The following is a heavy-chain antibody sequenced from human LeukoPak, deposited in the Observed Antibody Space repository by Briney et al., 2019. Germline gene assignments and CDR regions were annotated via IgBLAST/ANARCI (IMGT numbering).Heavy chain of an antibody. V-gene: IGHV4-34*01. CDR2: INHSGYT. Sequence: PSETLSLTCAVYGESSFSSYYWSWIPQTPGGALEWIGEINHSGYTNYNPSLKSRVTLSIDTSKNQFSLRLNSVTAADTAVYYCSRQVVGNDYWGQGTLVSVCS. CDR3: SRQVVGNDY. D-gene: IGHD3-22*01. CDR1: GESSFSSYY. J-gene: IGHJ4*02.